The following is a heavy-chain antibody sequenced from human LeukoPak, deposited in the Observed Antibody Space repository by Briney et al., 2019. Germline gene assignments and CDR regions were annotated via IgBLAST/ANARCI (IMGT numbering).Heavy chain of an antibody. V-gene: IGHV4-39*01. CDR2: IYYSGNT. CDR1: GGSISGSSYF. CDR3: ARLKEGIDY. J-gene: IGHJ4*02. D-gene: IGHD3-10*01. Sequence: SETLSLTCAVSGGSISGSSYFWGWIRQPPGKGLEWIGSIYYSGNTYYNPSLKSRVTISVDTSKNQFSLKLSAVTAADTAVYYCARLKEGIDYWGQGTLVTVSS.